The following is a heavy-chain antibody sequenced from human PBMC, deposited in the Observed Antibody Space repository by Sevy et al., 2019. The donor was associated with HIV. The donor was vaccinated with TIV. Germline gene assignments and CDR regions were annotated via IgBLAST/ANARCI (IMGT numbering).Heavy chain of an antibody. Sequence: SGPTLVNPTQTLTLTCTFSGFSLTTSGVVVGSIRQPPEKALEWLALIYWDDDKRYSPSLKSRLTITKDTSKNQVVLTMTDVDPVDTATYYCAHRRVLRGSWNYGDFDYWGQGTLVTVSS. V-gene: IGHV2-5*02. D-gene: IGHD1-7*01. CDR2: IYWDDDK. CDR3: AHRRVLRGSWNYGDFDY. CDR1: GFSLTTSGVV. J-gene: IGHJ4*02.